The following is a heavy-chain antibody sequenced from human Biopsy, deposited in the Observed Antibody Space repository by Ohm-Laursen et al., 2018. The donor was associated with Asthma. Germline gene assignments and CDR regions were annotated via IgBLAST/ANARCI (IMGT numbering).Heavy chain of an antibody. V-gene: IGHV1-69*13. CDR1: GGTFNTYV. Sequence: ASVKVSCMSLGGTFNTYVIGWVRQAPGRGLEWMGGINSVFGTTTYPQKFQDRVTITADDSTSTVYMELSSLRSEDTAVYYCARKAGSCISRTCYSLDFWGQGTLVTVSS. J-gene: IGHJ4*02. D-gene: IGHD2-2*01. CDR3: ARKAGSCISRTCYSLDF. CDR2: INSVFGTT.